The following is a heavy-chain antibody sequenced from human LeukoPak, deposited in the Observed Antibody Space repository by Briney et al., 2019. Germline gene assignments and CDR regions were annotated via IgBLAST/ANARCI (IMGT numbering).Heavy chain of an antibody. J-gene: IGHJ4*02. CDR3: ARWLIFNGHFDY. D-gene: IGHD3/OR15-3a*01. CDR2: ISSSGSYI. V-gene: IGHV3-21*01. CDR1: RFTFSSYS. Sequence: GGSLRLSCAASRFTFSSYSMNWVRQAPGKGLEWVSSISSSGSYIYYADSVKGRFTISRDNAKNSLCLQMNSLRAEDTAVYYCARWLIFNGHFDYWGQGTLVTVSS.